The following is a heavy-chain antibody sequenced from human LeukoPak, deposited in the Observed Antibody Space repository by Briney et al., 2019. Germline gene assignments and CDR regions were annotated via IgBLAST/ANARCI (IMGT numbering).Heavy chain of an antibody. V-gene: IGHV3-21*01. Sequence: KPGGSLRLSCAASGFTFINYNMNWVRQAPGKGLEWVSPISSSSVYKYYADSVKGRFTISRDNAKNSLFLQMNRLRAEDTAVYYCAREMVFGEPWGQGTLVTVSS. J-gene: IGHJ4*02. D-gene: IGHD3-10*02. CDR1: GFTFINYN. CDR3: AREMVFGEP. CDR2: ISSSSVYK.